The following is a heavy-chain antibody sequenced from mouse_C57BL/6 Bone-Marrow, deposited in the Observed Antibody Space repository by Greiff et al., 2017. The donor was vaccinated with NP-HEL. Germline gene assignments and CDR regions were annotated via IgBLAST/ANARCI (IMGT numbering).Heavy chain of an antibody. V-gene: IGHV1-61*01. CDR3: ARGPITTVVGEAWFAY. Sequence: VQLQQPGAELVRPGSSVKLSCKASGYTFTSYWMDWVKQRPGQGLEWIGNIYPSDSETHYNQKFKDKATLTVDKSSSTAYMQLSSLTSEDSAVYYCARGPITTVVGEAWFAYWGQGTLVTVSA. CDR2: IYPSDSET. J-gene: IGHJ3*01. CDR1: GYTFTSYW. D-gene: IGHD1-1*01.